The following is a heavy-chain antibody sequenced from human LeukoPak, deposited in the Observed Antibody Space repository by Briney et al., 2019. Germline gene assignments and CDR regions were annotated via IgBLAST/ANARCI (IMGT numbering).Heavy chain of an antibody. J-gene: IGHJ4*02. CDR2: ISSSSSTI. V-gene: IGHV3-48*01. D-gene: IGHD6-6*01. CDR3: ARDEVYSSSSDYFDY. CDR1: GFTFSSYS. Sequence: GSLRLSCAASGFTFSSYSMNWVRQAPGKGLEWVSYISSSSSTIYYADSVKGRFTISRGNAKNSLYLQMNSLRAEDTAVYYCARDEVYSSSSDYFDYWGQGTLVTVSS.